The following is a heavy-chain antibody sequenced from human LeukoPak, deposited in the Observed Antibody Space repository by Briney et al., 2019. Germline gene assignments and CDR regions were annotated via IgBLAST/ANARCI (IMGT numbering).Heavy chain of an antibody. CDR2: IKQDGSEK. J-gene: IGHJ6*03. CDR3: AKEASYYYYMDV. Sequence: GGSLRLSCAASGFTFSSYWMSWVRQAPGKGLEWVANIKQDGSEKYYVDSVKGRFTISRDNAKNSLYLQMNSLRAEDMALYYCAKEASYYYYMDVWGKGTTVTVSS. CDR1: GFTFSSYW. V-gene: IGHV3-7*03.